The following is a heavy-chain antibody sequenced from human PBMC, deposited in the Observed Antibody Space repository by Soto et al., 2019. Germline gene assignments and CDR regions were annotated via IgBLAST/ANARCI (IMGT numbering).Heavy chain of an antibody. CDR3: SYGSSFDY. CDR2: ISHSGRT. D-gene: IGHD3-10*01. J-gene: IGHJ4*02. V-gene: IGHV4-61*01. Sequence: SETLSLTCTVSGASLRSGSYYRSWIRQPPGKGLEWIGYISHSGRTNYDPSLKSRLTMSVDTSQNQFSLQLNSVTAADTAVYYCSYGSSFDYWGQGTLVTVSS. CDR1: GASLRSGSYY.